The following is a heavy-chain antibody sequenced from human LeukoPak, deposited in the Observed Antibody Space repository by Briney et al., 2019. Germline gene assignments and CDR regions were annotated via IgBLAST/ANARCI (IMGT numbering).Heavy chain of an antibody. CDR3: VTRASSGYAQFYYGMDV. J-gene: IGHJ6*02. CDR1: GFTFSSYA. D-gene: IGHD5-18*01. CDR2: ISGSGDRT. V-gene: IGHV3-23*01. Sequence: GGSLRLSCAASGFTFSSYAMSWVRQAPGKGPEWVSAISGSGDRTYYADSAKGRFTISRDNSKNTLFLQMDSLRVEDTAIYYCVTRASSGYAQFYYGMDVWGQGTTVTVSS.